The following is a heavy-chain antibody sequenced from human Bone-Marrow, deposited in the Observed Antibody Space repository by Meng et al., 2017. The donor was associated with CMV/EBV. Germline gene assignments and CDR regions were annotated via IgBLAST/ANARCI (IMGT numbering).Heavy chain of an antibody. CDR1: GGSISSSSYY. Sequence: SETLSLTCTVSGGSISSSSYYWGWIRQPPGKGLEWIGSIYYSGSTYYNPSLKSRVTISVDTSKNQFSLKLSSVTAADTAVYYCARARGYCSSTSCYSSFDPWGQGTLVTFSS. CDR2: IYYSGST. CDR3: ARARGYCSSTSCYSSFDP. J-gene: IGHJ5*02. D-gene: IGHD2-2*02. V-gene: IGHV4-39*07.